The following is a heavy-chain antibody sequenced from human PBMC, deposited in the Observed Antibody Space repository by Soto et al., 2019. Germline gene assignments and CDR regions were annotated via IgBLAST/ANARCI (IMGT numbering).Heavy chain of an antibody. CDR2: ISAYNGNT. D-gene: IGHD6-13*01. J-gene: IGHJ5*01. Sequence: GASVKVSCKASGYIFTSYGISWVRQAPGQGLEWMGWISAYNGNTNYAQKLQGRVTMTTDTSTSTAYMELRSLRSDDTAVYYCAITSAAGPYNWFDSWGQGTQVTVSS. V-gene: IGHV1-18*01. CDR3: AITSAAGPYNWFDS. CDR1: GYIFTSYG.